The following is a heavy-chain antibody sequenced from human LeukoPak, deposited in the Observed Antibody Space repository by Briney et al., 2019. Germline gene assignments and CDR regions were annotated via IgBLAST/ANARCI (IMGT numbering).Heavy chain of an antibody. V-gene: IGHV3-74*01. J-gene: IGHJ5*02. Sequence: GGSLRLSCAASGFTFSRYSMNWVRQAPGKGLVWVSRINSDGSSTSYADSVKGRFTISRDNAKNTLYLQMNSLRAEDTAVYYCARPRDDQGLDWFDPWGQGTLVTVSS. D-gene: IGHD2-21*01. CDR2: INSDGSST. CDR1: GFTFSRYS. CDR3: ARPRDDQGLDWFDP.